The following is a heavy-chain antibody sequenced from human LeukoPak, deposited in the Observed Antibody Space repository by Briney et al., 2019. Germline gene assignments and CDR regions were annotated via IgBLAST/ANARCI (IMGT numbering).Heavy chain of an antibody. CDR2: IYYSGST. Sequence: SETLSLTCTVSGGSISSYYWSWIRQPPGKGLEWIGSIYYSGSTYYNPSLKSRVTISVDTSKNQFSLKLSSVTAADTAVYYCAKWGISRSWYFDYWGQGTLVTVSS. CDR1: GGSISSYY. J-gene: IGHJ4*02. D-gene: IGHD6-13*01. V-gene: IGHV4-59*12. CDR3: AKWGISRSWYFDY.